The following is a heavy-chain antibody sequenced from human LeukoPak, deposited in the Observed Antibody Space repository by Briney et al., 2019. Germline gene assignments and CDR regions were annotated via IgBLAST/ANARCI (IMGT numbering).Heavy chain of an antibody. D-gene: IGHD3-22*01. V-gene: IGHV1-2*02. Sequence: ASVKVSCKASGYTFTGYYMHWVRQAPGQGLEWMGWINPNSGGTNYAQKFQGRVTMTRDTSISTAYMELSRLRSDDTAVYYCAREVAYYDSSGIPGDYWGQGTLVTVSS. CDR3: AREVAYYDSSGIPGDY. CDR1: GYTFTGYY. CDR2: INPNSGGT. J-gene: IGHJ4*02.